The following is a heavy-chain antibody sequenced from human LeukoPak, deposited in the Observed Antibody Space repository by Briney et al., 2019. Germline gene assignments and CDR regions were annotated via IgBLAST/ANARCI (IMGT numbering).Heavy chain of an antibody. D-gene: IGHD3-10*01. V-gene: IGHV1-69*05. J-gene: IGHJ4*02. CDR2: IIPIFGTA. Sequence: EASVKVSCKASGGTFSSYAISWVRRAPGQGLEWMGGIIPIFGTANYAQKFQGRVTITTDESTSTAYMELSSLRSEDTAVYYCAKVPLRDRGIFDYWGQGTLVTVSS. CDR1: GGTFSSYA. CDR3: AKVPLRDRGIFDY.